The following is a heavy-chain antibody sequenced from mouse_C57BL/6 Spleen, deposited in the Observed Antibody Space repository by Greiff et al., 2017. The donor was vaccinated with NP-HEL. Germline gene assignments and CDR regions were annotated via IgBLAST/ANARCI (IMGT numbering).Heavy chain of an antibody. D-gene: IGHD1-1*01. CDR3: ARPITTVVASGDYFDY. CDR2: IYPRSGNT. Sequence: HVQLQQSGAELARPGASVKLSCKASGYTFTSYGISWVKQRTGQGLEWIGEIYPRSGNTSYNEKFKGKATLTADKSSSTAYMELRSLTSEDSSVYFCARPITTVVASGDYFDYWGQGTTLTVSS. J-gene: IGHJ2*01. CDR1: GYTFTSYG. V-gene: IGHV1-81*01.